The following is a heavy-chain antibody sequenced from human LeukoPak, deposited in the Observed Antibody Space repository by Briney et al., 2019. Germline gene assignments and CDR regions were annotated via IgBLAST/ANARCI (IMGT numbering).Heavy chain of an antibody. J-gene: IGHJ4*02. CDR1: GGSFSGYY. D-gene: IGHD3-16*02. Sequence: SETLSLTCAVYGGSFSGYYWSWIRQPPGKGLEWIGEINHSGSTNYNPSLKSRVTISVDTSKSQFSLKLSSVTAADTAVYYCARSGYDYVWGSYRYRNFDYWGQGTLVTVSS. V-gene: IGHV4-34*01. CDR3: ARSGYDYVWGSYRYRNFDY. CDR2: INHSGST.